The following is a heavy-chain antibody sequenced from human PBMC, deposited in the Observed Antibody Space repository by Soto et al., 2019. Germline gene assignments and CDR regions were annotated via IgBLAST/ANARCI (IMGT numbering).Heavy chain of an antibody. J-gene: IGHJ4*02. CDR1: GFTFSAYP. CDR2: ISYDGSKQ. V-gene: IGHV3-30-3*01. D-gene: IGHD2-8*01. Sequence: VQLVESGGGVVQPGRSLRLSCAASGFTFSAYPMHWVRQAPGRVLEWVAVISYDGSKQYYADSVKGRFTISRDNSKNTLYLQMNSLRADDTAVFYCARGGNRPRWYYFDYWGQGTLVTVSS. CDR3: ARGGNRPRWYYFDY.